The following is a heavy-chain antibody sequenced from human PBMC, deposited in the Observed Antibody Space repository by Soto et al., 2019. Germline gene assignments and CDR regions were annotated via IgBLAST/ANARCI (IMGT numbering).Heavy chain of an antibody. V-gene: IGHV2-5*02. Sequence: QINLKESGPTLVKPTQTLTLTCSFSGFSLTTAGVGVGWVRQSPGEALEWVALIYWDDDERYSPSLKTRLTITKDTSNNQVVLKMTNRAPVDTATYYCAHSRNLITEDAQVGDFDYGGQGTLVTVSS. CDR3: AHSRNLITEDAQVGDFDY. J-gene: IGHJ4*02. CDR2: IYWDDDE. CDR1: GFSLTTAGVG. D-gene: IGHD3-10*01.